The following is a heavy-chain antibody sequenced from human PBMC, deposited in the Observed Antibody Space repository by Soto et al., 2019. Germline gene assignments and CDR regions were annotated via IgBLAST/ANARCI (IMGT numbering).Heavy chain of an antibody. V-gene: IGHV6-1*01. D-gene: IGHD2-15*01. CDR2: TYYRSKWYN. J-gene: IGHJ5*02. Sequence: LQTLSLTCAISGASGCSISAAWNWIRQSPSRGLEWLGRTYYRSKWYNDYAVSVKSRITINPDTSKNQFSLQLNSVTPEDPAVYYCARAYCSGASCWAWSNCFALSSQGTRVTVSS. CDR1: GASGCSISAA. CDR3: ARAYCSGASCWAWSNCFAL.